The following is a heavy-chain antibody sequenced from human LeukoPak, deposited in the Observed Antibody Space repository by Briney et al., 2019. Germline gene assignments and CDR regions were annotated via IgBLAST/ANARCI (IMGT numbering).Heavy chain of an antibody. J-gene: IGHJ4*02. D-gene: IGHD6-13*01. CDR1: GYTFTGYY. CDR3: ARGLFGIAAAEGY. Sequence: ASVKVSCKASGYTFTGYYMHWVRQAPGQGLEWMGWINPNSGGTNYAQKFQGRVAMTRNTSISTAYMELSSLRSEDTAVYYCARGLFGIAAAEGYWGQGTLVTVSS. CDR2: INPNSGGT. V-gene: IGHV1-2*02.